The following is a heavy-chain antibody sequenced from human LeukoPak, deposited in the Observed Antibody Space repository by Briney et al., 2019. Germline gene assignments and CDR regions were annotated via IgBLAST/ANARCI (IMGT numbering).Heavy chain of an antibody. CDR3: ARGPKLGGYSYGPIDY. J-gene: IGHJ4*02. V-gene: IGHV3-21*01. CDR2: ISSSSSYI. Sequence: GGPLRLSCAASGFTFSSYSMNWVRQAPGKGLEWVSSISSSSSYIYYADSVKGRFTISRDNAKNSLYLQMNSLRAEDTAVYYCARGPKLGGYSYGPIDYWGQGTLVTVSS. CDR1: GFTFSSYS. D-gene: IGHD5-18*01.